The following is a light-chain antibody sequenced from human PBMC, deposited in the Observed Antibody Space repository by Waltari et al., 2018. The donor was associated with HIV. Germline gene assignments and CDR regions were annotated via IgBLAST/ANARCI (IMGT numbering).Light chain of an antibody. V-gene: IGKV1-27*01. J-gene: IGKJ5*01. Sequence: DIHMSQAPSSLSASVGDRVTITSRASRDINKDLAWYQQRPGEVPKLLIYGASALRSGVASRFRGSGSGTDFTRTINGLQPEDVASYYCQNYDSAPVAFGQGTRLEI. CDR2: GAS. CDR1: RDINKD. CDR3: QNYDSAPVA.